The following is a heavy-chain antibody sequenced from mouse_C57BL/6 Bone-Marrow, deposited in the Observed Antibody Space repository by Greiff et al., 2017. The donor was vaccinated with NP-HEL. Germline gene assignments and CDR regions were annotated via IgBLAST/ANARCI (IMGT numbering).Heavy chain of an antibody. CDR3: ARPRDIDGRSFDY. J-gene: IGHJ2*01. V-gene: IGHV1-19*01. CDR1: GYTFTDYY. CDR2: INPYNGGT. D-gene: IGHD1-3*01. Sequence: EVQLQESGPVLVKPGASVKMSCKASGYTFTDYYMNWVKQSHGKSLEWIGVINPYNGGTSYNQKFKGKATLTVDKSSSTAYMELNSLTSEDSAVYYCARPRDIDGRSFDYWGQGTTLTVSS.